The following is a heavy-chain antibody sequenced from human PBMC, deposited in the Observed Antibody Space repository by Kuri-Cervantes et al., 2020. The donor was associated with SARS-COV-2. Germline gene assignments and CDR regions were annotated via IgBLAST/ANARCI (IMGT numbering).Heavy chain of an antibody. CDR3: ARVDCSSTSCYYFY. CDR2: IYTSGST. D-gene: IGHD2-2*01. J-gene: IGHJ4*02. V-gene: IGHV4-59*10. CDR1: GGSFSGYY. Sequence: SETLSLTCAVYGGSFSGYYWSWIRQPAGKGLEWIGRIYTSGSTNYNPSLKSRVTISVDTSKNQFSLKLSSVTAADTAVYYCARVDCSSTSCYYFYWGQGTLVTVSS.